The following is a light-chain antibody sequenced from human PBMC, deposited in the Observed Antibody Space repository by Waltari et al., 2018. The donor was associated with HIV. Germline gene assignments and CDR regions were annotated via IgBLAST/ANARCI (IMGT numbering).Light chain of an antibody. CDR3: SSYAGSNNWV. CDR2: EVN. CDR1: NSDIGAYNY. V-gene: IGLV2-8*01. J-gene: IGLJ3*02. Sequence: QSALTQPPSASGSPGQSVTISCTGTNSDIGAYNYVSWYQQHPGKAPKFMIYEVNRRPSGLPDRVSGSKSGNTASLTVSGLQAEDEADYYCSSYAGSNNWVFGGGTKLTVL.